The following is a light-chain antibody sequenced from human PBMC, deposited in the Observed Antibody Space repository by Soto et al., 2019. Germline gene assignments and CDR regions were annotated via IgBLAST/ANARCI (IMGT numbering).Light chain of an antibody. V-gene: IGLV1-44*01. CDR1: SSNFGSNT. CDR2: SDN. J-gene: IGLJ2*01. CDR3: ATWDDSLSGVV. Sequence: QSVLTQPPSASGTPGQRVTISCSGSSSNFGSNTVNWYQQVPGTAPKLLIYSDNQRPSGVPDRFSGSKSGTSASLASSGLRSEDEANYFCATWDDSLSGVVFGGGTQLTVL.